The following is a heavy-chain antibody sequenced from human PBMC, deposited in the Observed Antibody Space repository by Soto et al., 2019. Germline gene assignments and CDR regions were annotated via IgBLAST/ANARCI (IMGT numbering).Heavy chain of an antibody. CDR1: GGSISSYY. Sequence: SETLSLTCTVSGGSISSYYWSWIRQPPGKGLEWIGYIYYSGSTNYNPSLKSRVTISVDTSKNQFSLKLSSVTAADTAVYYCARVPKYPIYYYYMYVWGQGTTVPVSS. J-gene: IGHJ6*03. CDR3: ARVPKYPIYYYYMYV. D-gene: IGHD2-2*01. V-gene: IGHV4-59*01. CDR2: IYYSGST.